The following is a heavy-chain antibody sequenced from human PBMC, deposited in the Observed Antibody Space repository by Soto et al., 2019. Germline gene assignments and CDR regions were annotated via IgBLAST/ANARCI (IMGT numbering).Heavy chain of an antibody. CDR3: ARRENIVVVPAAIGDWFDP. V-gene: IGHV1-8*01. Sequence: GASVKVSCKASGYTFTSYDINWVRQATGQGLEWMGWMNPNSGNTGYAQKFQGRVTMTRNTSISTAYMELSSLRSEDTAVYYCARRENIVVVPAAIGDWFDPWGQGTLVTVSS. D-gene: IGHD2-2*02. J-gene: IGHJ5*02. CDR2: MNPNSGNT. CDR1: GYTFTSYD.